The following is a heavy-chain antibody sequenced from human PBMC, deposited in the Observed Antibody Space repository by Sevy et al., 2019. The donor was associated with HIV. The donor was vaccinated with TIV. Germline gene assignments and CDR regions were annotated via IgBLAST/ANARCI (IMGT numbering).Heavy chain of an antibody. J-gene: IGHJ4*02. CDR2: IYPGDSET. V-gene: IGHV5-51*01. CDR3: ARYPIVVVPAAEYYFDY. D-gene: IGHD2-2*01. CDR1: GYTFSNYW. Sequence: GESLKISCKGSGYTFSNYWIGWVRQMPGKGLEWMGAIYPGDSETRYSPSFQGQVNISADKSSSTAYLQWSSLKTSDTAIYYCARYPIVVVPAAEYYFDYWGQGTLVTVSS.